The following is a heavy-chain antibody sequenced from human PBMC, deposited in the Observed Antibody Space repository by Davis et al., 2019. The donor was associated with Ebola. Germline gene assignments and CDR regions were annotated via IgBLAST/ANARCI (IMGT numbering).Heavy chain of an antibody. CDR3: AKGTVGASTGYYFDS. D-gene: IGHD1-26*01. Sequence: PGGSLRLSCVASGFSFEDYAMHWVRQVPGKGLEWVSGISWKSDRMDYADSVKGRFTISRDNAKNSLYVQMNSLRLEDTAFYYCAKGTVGASTGYYFDSWGQGTLVTVSS. CDR1: GFSFEDYA. CDR2: ISWKSDRM. J-gene: IGHJ4*02. V-gene: IGHV3-9*01.